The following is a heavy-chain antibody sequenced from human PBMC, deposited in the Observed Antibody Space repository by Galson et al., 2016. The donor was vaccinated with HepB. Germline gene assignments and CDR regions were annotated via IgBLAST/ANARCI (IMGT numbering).Heavy chain of an antibody. V-gene: IGHV4-61*01. CDR1: SDPVTSGTYY. D-gene: IGHD2-2*02. Sequence: SETLSLTCTVSSDPVTSGTYYWSWVRQSPGKGLDWIGYIHDSGNTNYNPSIKSRVTISRDKSKNQFFLELTSVTAADTAVYYCARDEGFYNGMDVWGQGTTVTVAS. J-gene: IGHJ6*02. CDR2: IHDSGNT. CDR3: ARDEGFYNGMDV.